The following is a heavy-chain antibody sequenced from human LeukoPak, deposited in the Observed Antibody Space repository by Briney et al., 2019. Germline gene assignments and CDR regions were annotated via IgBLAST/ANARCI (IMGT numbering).Heavy chain of an antibody. CDR1: GFTFSSYE. Sequence: PGGSLRLSCAASGFTFSSYEMNWVRQAPGKGLEWVSYISSSGSTIYYADSVKGRFTISRDNAKNSLYLQMNSLRAEDTAVYYRARAHDAFDIWGQGTMVTVSS. J-gene: IGHJ3*02. V-gene: IGHV3-48*03. CDR3: ARAHDAFDI. CDR2: ISSSGSTI.